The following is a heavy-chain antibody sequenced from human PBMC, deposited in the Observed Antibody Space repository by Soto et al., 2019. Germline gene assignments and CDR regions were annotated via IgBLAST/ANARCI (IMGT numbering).Heavy chain of an antibody. Sequence: GALRLSCAASGFIFSSFGMHWVRQAPGKGLEWVAHIWYDGSNTYYADSVKGRFTISRDNSRNTVYLQMNSLRAEDTAVYHCVRDLLGSGGHFDYWGQGTPVTVSS. J-gene: IGHJ4*02. CDR3: VRDLLGSGGHFDY. D-gene: IGHD7-27*01. CDR2: IWYDGSNT. V-gene: IGHV3-33*01. CDR1: GFIFSSFG.